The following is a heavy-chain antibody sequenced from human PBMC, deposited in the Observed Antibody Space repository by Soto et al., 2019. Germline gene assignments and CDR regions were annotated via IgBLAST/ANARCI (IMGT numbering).Heavy chain of an antibody. Sequence: QLLASGPGLVKPSETLSLTCTVSGGSISSSYYWGWIRQPPGKGLEWIGSIYYSGSTNYNPSLKSRVIISVDTSKNQFSLKLSSVTAADTAVYYCARRSPAAGTNWFDPWGQGTLVTVSS. CDR2: IYYSGST. CDR1: GGSISSSYY. D-gene: IGHD6-13*01. V-gene: IGHV4-39*01. CDR3: ARRSPAAGTNWFDP. J-gene: IGHJ5*02.